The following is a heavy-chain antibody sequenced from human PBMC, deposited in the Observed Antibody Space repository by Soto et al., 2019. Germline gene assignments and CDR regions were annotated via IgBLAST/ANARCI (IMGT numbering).Heavy chain of an antibody. CDR3: ARGAEKFGKNWFDP. CDR2: IYYSGST. J-gene: IGHJ5*02. Sequence: PSETLSLTCTVSGGSISSGGYYWSWIRQHPGKGLEWIGYIYYSGSTYYNPSLKSRVTISVDTSKNQFSLKLSSVTAADTAVYYCARGAEKFGKNWFDPWGQGTLVTVSS. D-gene: IGHD3-16*01. CDR1: GGSISSGGYY. V-gene: IGHV4-31*03.